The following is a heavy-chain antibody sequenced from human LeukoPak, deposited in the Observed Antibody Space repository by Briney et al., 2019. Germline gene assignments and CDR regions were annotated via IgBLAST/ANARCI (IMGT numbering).Heavy chain of an antibody. J-gene: IGHJ4*02. V-gene: IGHV1-2*02. CDR1: GYTFTGYY. Sequence: ASVKVSCKASGYTFTGYYIHWVRQAPGQGLEWMGWINPNSGGTNYAQKFQGRVTMTRDTSIGTAYMELSRLRSDDTAVYYCARPTVTTGSHYWGQGTLVTVPS. D-gene: IGHD4-11*01. CDR3: ARPTVTTGSHY. CDR2: INPNSGGT.